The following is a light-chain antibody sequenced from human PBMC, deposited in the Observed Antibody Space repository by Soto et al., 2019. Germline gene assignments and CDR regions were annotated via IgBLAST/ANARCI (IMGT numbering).Light chain of an antibody. Sequence: DIQMTQSPSTLSASVGDRVTITCRASQSISSWLAWYQQKPGKAPKLLIYKASSLESGVPLRFSGSGSGTEFTLTISSLQPDDFATYYCQQYNSYSPETFGQGTKLEIK. J-gene: IGKJ2*01. CDR2: KAS. V-gene: IGKV1-5*03. CDR3: QQYNSYSPET. CDR1: QSISSW.